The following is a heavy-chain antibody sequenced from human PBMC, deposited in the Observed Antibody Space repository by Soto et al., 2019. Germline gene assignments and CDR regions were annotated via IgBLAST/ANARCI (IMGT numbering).Heavy chain of an antibody. V-gene: IGHV1-3*01. CDR1: GYTFTNYP. D-gene: IGHD1-1*01. CDR2: IDAGNGNT. Sequence: QVQLMQSGAEVKRPGASMKISCKTSGYTFTNYPIHWVRQAPGQTLEWMGWIDAGNGNTKYSQTFQGRVTFTRDTSANTAYMELSSLRSEATAIYYCARYNYFDYWGQGTLVTVSS. CDR3: ARYNYFDY. J-gene: IGHJ4*02.